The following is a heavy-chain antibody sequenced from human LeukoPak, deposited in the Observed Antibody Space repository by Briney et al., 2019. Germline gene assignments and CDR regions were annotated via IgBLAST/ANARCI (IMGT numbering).Heavy chain of an antibody. V-gene: IGHV3-30*18. CDR3: AKDTHGGVDY. CDR2: ISYDGSNK. D-gene: IGHD4-23*01. J-gene: IGHJ4*02. Sequence: GGSLRLSCAASGFTFSSYGMHWVRQAPGMGLEWVAVISYDGSNKYYADSVKGRFTISRDNSKNTLYLQMNSLRAEDTAVYYCAKDTHGGVDYWGQGTLVTVSS. CDR1: GFTFSSYG.